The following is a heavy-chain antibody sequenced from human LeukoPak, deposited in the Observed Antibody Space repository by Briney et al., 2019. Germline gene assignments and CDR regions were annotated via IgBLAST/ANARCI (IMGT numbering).Heavy chain of an antibody. D-gene: IGHD2-2*01. J-gene: IGHJ6*02. CDR1: GGSFSGYY. CDR2: INHSGST. Sequence: SETLSLTCAVYGGSFSGYYWSWIRQPPGKGLEWNGEINHSGSTNYNPSLKSRVTISVDTSKNQFSLKLSSVTAADTAVYYCARGGTYCSSTSCYVSSRKKPLYGMDVWGQGTTVTVSS. V-gene: IGHV4-34*01. CDR3: ARGGTYCSSTSCYVSSRKKPLYGMDV.